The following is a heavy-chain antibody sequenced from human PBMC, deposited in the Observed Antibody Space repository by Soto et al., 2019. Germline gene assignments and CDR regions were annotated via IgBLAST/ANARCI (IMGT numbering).Heavy chain of an antibody. D-gene: IGHD3-10*01. CDR1: GGSINSGGLY. CDR2: IYFSGNT. V-gene: IGHV4-31*03. Sequence: RLCRTGPVSGGSINSGGLYWSWVRQLPGKGLEWIGYIYFSGNTYYNPSLESRVAISLDTSQNQFSLKLSSVTAADTAVYYCASGNACEVLLAYWGQGALVTVYS. J-gene: IGHJ4*02. CDR3: ASGNACEVLLAY.